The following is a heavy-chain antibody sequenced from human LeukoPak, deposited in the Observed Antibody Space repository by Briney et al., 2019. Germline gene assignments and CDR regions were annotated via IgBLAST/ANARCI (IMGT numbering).Heavy chain of an antibody. Sequence: ASVKVSCKASGYTFTSYDINWVRQATGQGLEWMGWMNPNSGNTGYAQKFQGRVTMTRSTSISTAYMELSSLRSEDTAVYYCARGRCSSTSCYQDAFDIWGQGTMVTVSS. V-gene: IGHV1-8*01. CDR3: ARGRCSSTSCYQDAFDI. J-gene: IGHJ3*02. D-gene: IGHD2-2*01. CDR2: MNPNSGNT. CDR1: GYTFTSYD.